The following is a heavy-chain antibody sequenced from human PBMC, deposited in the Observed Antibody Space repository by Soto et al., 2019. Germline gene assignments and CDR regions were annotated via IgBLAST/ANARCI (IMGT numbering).Heavy chain of an antibody. Sequence: PGGSLRLSCAVSGFTVSNNYMSWVRQAPGKGLEGVSVISGSGGSTYYADSVKGRFTISRDNSKNTLYLQMNSLRAEDTAVYYCAKASRGPPPIEYSSSPMDVWGQGTTVTV. CDR2: ISGSGGST. J-gene: IGHJ6*02. D-gene: IGHD6-6*01. V-gene: IGHV3-23*01. CDR3: AKASRGPPPIEYSSSPMDV. CDR1: GFTVSNNY.